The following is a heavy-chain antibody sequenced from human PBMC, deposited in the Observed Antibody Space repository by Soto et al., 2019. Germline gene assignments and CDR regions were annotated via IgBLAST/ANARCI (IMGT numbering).Heavy chain of an antibody. D-gene: IGHD3-22*01. V-gene: IGHV3-66*01. CDR2: IYSGGST. J-gene: IGHJ1*01. Sequence: EVQLVESGGGLVQPGGSLRLSCAASGFTVSSNYMSWVRQAPGKGLEWVSVIYSGGSTYYADSVKGRFTISRDHSKNTLYLQMNSLRAEDTAVYYCARDGYDSSGYYPEYFQHWGQGTLVTVSS. CDR1: GFTVSSNY. CDR3: ARDGYDSSGYYPEYFQH.